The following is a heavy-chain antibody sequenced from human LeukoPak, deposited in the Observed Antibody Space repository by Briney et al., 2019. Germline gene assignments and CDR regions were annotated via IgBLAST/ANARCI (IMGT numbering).Heavy chain of an antibody. CDR3: ARGKRAARPRNYYMDV. Sequence: ASVKVSRKASGYTFTSYGISWVRQATGQGLEWMGWMNPNSGNTGYAQKFQGRVTITRNTSISTAYMELSSLRSEDTAVYYCARGKRAARPRNYYMDVWGKGTTVTVSS. V-gene: IGHV1-8*03. J-gene: IGHJ6*03. CDR2: MNPNSGNT. D-gene: IGHD6-6*01. CDR1: GYTFTSYG.